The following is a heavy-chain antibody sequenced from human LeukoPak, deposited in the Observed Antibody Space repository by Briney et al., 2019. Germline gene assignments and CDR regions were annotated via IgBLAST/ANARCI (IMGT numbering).Heavy chain of an antibody. CDR3: ARHVGYYGSGSYSH. J-gene: IGHJ4*02. D-gene: IGHD3-10*01. V-gene: IGHV4-59*08. CDR2: IYYSGST. CDR1: GGSISSYY. Sequence: PSETLSLTCTVSGGSISSYYWSWIRQPPGKGLEWIGYIYYSGSTNYNPSLKSRVTISVDTSKSQFSLKLSSVTAADTAVYYCARHVGYYGSGSYSHWGQGTLVTVSS.